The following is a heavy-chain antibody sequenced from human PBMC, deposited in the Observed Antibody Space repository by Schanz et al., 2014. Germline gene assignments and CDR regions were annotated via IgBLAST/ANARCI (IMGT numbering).Heavy chain of an antibody. CDR3: VRDTDYHFDY. V-gene: IGHV3-74*01. Sequence: QLVESGGDVVQPGGSLRLSCAASGFTFSDSWMHWVRQAPGKGLVWVSRTSNDGSFTTFADSVKGRFTISRDNAKNTLYLQMNSLRAEDTAVYYCVRDTDYHFDYWGQGTLVTVSS. D-gene: IGHD4-17*01. CDR2: TSNDGSFT. CDR1: GFTFSDSW. J-gene: IGHJ4*02.